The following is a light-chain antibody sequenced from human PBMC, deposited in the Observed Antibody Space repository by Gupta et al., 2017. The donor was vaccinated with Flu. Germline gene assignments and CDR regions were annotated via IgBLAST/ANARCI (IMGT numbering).Light chain of an antibody. Sequence: SYVLTQPASVSVPPGQTARITCGGNNSGRKSVPWYQQKPGQAPVLVVYDDDDRPSGIPERFAGSISEEKATRTISRVEAGDEADYDCQVLTSRGEEGVFGGGTKLTVL. CDR2: DDD. V-gene: IGLV3-21*02. J-gene: IGLJ3*02. CDR1: NSGRKS. CDR3: QVLTSRGEEGV.